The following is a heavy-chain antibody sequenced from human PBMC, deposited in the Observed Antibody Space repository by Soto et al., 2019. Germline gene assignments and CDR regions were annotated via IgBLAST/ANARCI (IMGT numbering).Heavy chain of an antibody. J-gene: IGHJ4*02. CDR1: GFTFSNYG. D-gene: IGHD6-13*01. CDR3: TKQSPYSNSWYGVDY. V-gene: IGHV3-23*01. CDR2: ISGRGDDT. Sequence: EVQLLESRGGLVQPGGSLRLSCAASGFTFSNYGMNWVRQAPGKGLEWVSGISGRGDDTHYADSVKGRFTISRDSSKNTLYLKMNSLRAEDTAVYYCTKQSPYSNSWYGVDYWGQGTLVTVSS.